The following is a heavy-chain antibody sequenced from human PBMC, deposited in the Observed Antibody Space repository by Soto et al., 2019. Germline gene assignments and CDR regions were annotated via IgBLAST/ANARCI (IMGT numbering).Heavy chain of an antibody. D-gene: IGHD3-22*01. CDR3: ARELYYYDSSGSFDY. Sequence: GGSLRLSCAASGFTFSSYSMNWVRQAPGKGLEWVSYISSSSSTIYYADSVKGRFTISRDNAKNSLYLQMNSLRDEDTAVYYCARELYYYDSSGSFDYWGQGTLVTVSS. V-gene: IGHV3-48*02. J-gene: IGHJ4*02. CDR2: ISSSSSTI. CDR1: GFTFSSYS.